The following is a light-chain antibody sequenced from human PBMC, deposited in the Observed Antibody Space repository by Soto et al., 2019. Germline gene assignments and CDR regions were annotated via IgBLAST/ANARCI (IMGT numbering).Light chain of an antibody. CDR3: FSYATSSTYV. J-gene: IGLJ1*01. V-gene: IGLV2-14*01. Sequence: QSALTQPASVSGSPGQSITIPCTGTSSDVGGYDYVSWYQQHPGKAPQLMIYHVSNRPSGVSYRFSGSKSGNTASLTISGLQAEDEADYYCFSYATSSTYVFGTGTKVTVL. CDR1: SSDVGGYDY. CDR2: HVS.